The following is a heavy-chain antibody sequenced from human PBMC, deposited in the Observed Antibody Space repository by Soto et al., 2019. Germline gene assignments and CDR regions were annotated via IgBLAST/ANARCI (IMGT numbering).Heavy chain of an antibody. CDR2: ISPYSGYT. J-gene: IGHJ4*02. Sequence: ASVKVSCKGSGYNFIICGINCVRQAPGQGLEWVGWISPYSGYTHSAQKFHGRLTLTTDTAASTAYMELEVLRSADTALYFCAREATVRIPAAQPSHFDSWGQGTLVTVSS. CDR1: GYNFIICG. D-gene: IGHD2-2*01. CDR3: AREATVRIPAAQPSHFDS. V-gene: IGHV1-18*01.